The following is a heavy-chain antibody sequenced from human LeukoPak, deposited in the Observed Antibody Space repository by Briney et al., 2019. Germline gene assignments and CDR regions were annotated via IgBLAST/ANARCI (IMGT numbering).Heavy chain of an antibody. CDR2: IYYSGST. Sequence: SETLSLTCTVSGGSISSSSYYWGWIRQPPGKGLEWIGSIYYSGSTYYNPSLKSRVTISVDTSKNQFSLKLSSVTAAGTAVYYCARPFRTGYSYAAGAFDIWGQGTMVTVSS. J-gene: IGHJ3*02. V-gene: IGHV4-39*01. CDR3: ARPFRTGYSYAAGAFDI. CDR1: GGSISSSSYY. D-gene: IGHD5-18*01.